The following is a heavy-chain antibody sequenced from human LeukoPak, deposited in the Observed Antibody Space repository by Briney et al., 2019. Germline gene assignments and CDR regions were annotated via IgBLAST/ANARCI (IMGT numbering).Heavy chain of an antibody. CDR2: FSGSGGST. J-gene: IGHJ4*02. V-gene: IGHV3-23*01. D-gene: IGHD3-22*01. CDR3: AKGTYYYDSSGHYYYFDY. Sequence: PGGSLRLSCAASGFTFSSYAMSWVRQAPGKGLECISGFSGSGGSTYYADSVKGRFTISRDNSKNTLYLQMNSLRAEDTAVYYCAKGTYYYDSSGHYYYFDYWGQGTLVTVSS. CDR1: GFTFSSYA.